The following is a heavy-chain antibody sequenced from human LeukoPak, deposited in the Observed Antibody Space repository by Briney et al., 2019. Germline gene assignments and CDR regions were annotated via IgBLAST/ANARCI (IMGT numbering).Heavy chain of an antibody. CDR1: GFTVSSKY. D-gene: IGHD1-26*01. J-gene: IGHJ4*02. Sequence: GGSLRLSCAASGFTVSSKYMSWVRQAPGKGLEWVSAISGSGGSTYYADSVKGRFTISRDNSKNTLYLQMNSLGAEDTAVYYCAKTGVGATIDYWGQGTLVTVSS. CDR2: ISGSGGST. CDR3: AKTGVGATIDY. V-gene: IGHV3-23*01.